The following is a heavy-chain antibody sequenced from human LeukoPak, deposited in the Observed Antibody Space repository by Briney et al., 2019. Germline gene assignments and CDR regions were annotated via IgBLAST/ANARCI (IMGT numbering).Heavy chain of an antibody. J-gene: IGHJ3*02. CDR1: SGSISSYY. Sequence: SETLSLTCTVSSGSISSYYWSWIRQPPGKGLEWIGYIYYSGSTNYNPSLKSRVTISVDTSKNQFSLKLSSVTAADTAVYYCARDLLDGDYAYDAFDIWGQGTMVTVSS. D-gene: IGHD4-17*01. V-gene: IGHV4-59*01. CDR3: ARDLLDGDYAYDAFDI. CDR2: IYYSGST.